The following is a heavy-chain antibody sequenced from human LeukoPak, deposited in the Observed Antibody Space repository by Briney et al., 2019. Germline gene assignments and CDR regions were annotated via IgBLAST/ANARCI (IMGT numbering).Heavy chain of an antibody. V-gene: IGHV3-21*01. Sequence: PGGSLRLSGAAPGLTFSSYAMSWVRQAPGKGLEWVSAIASSGRTTYYADSVKGRFTISRDNAKNSLYLQMNSLRAEDTAVYYCARDFLDSGHGDWFDPWGQGTLVTVSS. CDR3: ARDFLDSGHGDWFDP. J-gene: IGHJ5*02. CDR2: IASSGRTT. CDR1: GLTFSSYA. D-gene: IGHD5-12*01.